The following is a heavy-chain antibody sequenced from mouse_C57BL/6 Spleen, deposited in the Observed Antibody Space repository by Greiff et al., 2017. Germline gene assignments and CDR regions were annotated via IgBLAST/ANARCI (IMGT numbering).Heavy chain of an antibody. CDR3: ARGYYGSSYNWYFDV. CDR1: GYAFTNYL. Sequence: QVQLQQSGAELVRPGTSVKVSCKASGYAFTNYLIEWVKQRPGQGLEWIGVINPGSGGTNYNEKFKGKATLPADKSSSTAYMQLSSLTSEDSAVYFCARGYYGSSYNWYFDVWGTGTTVTVSS. D-gene: IGHD1-1*01. V-gene: IGHV1-54*01. CDR2: INPGSGGT. J-gene: IGHJ1*03.